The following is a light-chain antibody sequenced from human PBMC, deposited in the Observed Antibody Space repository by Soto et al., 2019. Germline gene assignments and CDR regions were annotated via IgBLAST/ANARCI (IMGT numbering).Light chain of an antibody. V-gene: IGKV1-12*01. CDR3: QQANSFPLT. J-gene: IGKJ4*01. Sequence: DIQMTQSPSSVSASVGDRVTITCRASQDISSWLDWYQQKPGKAPNLLIYAASSLQSGVPSRFSGSGSGTDFTLTISSLQPEDFATYYCQQANSFPLTFGGGTKVDIK. CDR1: QDISSW. CDR2: AAS.